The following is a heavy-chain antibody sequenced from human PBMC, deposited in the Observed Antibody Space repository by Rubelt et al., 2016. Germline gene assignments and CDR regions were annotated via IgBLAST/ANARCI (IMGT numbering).Heavy chain of an antibody. CDR1: GGTFSSYA. J-gene: IGHJ4*02. V-gene: IGHV1-69*01. D-gene: IGHD2-8*01. CDR2: IIHDLGTA. CDR3: ARAQRIRLLMVYAPTFDY. Sequence: QVQLVQSGAEVKKPGSSVKVSCKASGGTFSSYAISWVRQAPGQGLDGRGGIIHDLGTANYAQKFQGRVTITADESTSTAYMELSSLRSEDTAVYYCARAQRIRLLMVYAPTFDYWGQGTLVTVSS.